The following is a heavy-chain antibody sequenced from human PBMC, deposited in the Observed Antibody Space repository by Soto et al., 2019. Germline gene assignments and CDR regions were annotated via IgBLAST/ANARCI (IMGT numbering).Heavy chain of an antibody. V-gene: IGHV4-34*01. CDR2: INHSGST. CDR1: GGSFSGYY. CDR3: ASASKSITIFGVVIRGPFDP. D-gene: IGHD3-3*01. Sequence: SETLSLTCAVYGGSFSGYYWSWIRQPPGKGLEWIGEINHSGSTNYNPSLKSRATISVDTSKNQFSLKLSSVTAADTAVYYCASASKSITIFGVVIRGPFDPWGQGTLVTVSS. J-gene: IGHJ5*02.